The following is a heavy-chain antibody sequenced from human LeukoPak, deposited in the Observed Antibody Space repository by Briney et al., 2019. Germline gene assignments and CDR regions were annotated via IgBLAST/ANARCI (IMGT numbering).Heavy chain of an antibody. J-gene: IGHJ4*02. D-gene: IGHD3-22*01. V-gene: IGHV4-61*05. Sequence: PSETLSLTCTVSGGSISSSSYYWSWIRQPPGKGLECIGYIHYRGGTNYNPSLKSRVTISLDTSKNQFSLKLSSVTAADTAVYYCARLSDSDSSGYYWGFEYWGQGTLVTVSS. CDR2: IHYRGGT. CDR3: ARLSDSDSSGYYWGFEY. CDR1: GGSISSSSYY.